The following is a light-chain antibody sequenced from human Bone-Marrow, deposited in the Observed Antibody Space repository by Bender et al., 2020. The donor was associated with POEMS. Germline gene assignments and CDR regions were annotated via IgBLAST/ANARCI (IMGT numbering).Light chain of an antibody. CDR2: RNN. J-gene: IGLJ2*01. CDR1: SSNIGSDY. CDR3: SSYRTNSPHV. Sequence: QSVLTQPPSASGTPGQRVTISCSGSSSNIGSDYVYWYQQLPGTAPKLLIYRNNQRPSGVSTRFTGSKSGNTASLTISGLQAEDEADYYCSSYRTNSPHVFGGGTKLTVL. V-gene: IGLV1-47*01.